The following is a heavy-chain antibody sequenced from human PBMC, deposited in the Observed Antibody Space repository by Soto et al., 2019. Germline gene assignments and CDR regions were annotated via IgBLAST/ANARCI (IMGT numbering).Heavy chain of an antibody. V-gene: IGHV3-23*01. D-gene: IGHD3-10*01. CDR2: ISGSGGST. CDR1: GFTFSSYA. Sequence: GGSLRLSCAASGFTFSSYAMSWVRQAPGKGLEWVSAISGSGGSTYYADSVKGRFTISRDNSKNTLYLQMNSLRAEDTAVYYCAKDSLLLWFGESPFGYWGQGTLVTVSS. J-gene: IGHJ4*02. CDR3: AKDSLLLWFGESPFGY.